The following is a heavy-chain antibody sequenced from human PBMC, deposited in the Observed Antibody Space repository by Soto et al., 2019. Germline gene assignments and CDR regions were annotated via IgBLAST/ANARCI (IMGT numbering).Heavy chain of an antibody. J-gene: IGHJ3*02. CDR2: IWYDGSNK. CDR1: GFTFSSYG. D-gene: IGHD3-3*01. Sequence: PGGSLRLSCAASGFTFSSYGMHWVRQAPGKGLEWVAVIWYDGSNKYYADSVKGRFTISRDNSKNTLYLQMNSLRAEDTAVYYCAREDRSGYYRFHAFDIWGQGTMVTVSS. V-gene: IGHV3-33*01. CDR3: AREDRSGYYRFHAFDI.